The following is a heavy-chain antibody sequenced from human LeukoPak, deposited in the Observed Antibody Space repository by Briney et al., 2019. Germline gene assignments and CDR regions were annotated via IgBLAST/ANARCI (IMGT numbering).Heavy chain of an antibody. D-gene: IGHD6-13*01. CDR1: GDSVSSNSAT. CDR3: ARAPSSSWGYYYYYMDV. V-gene: IGHV6-1*01. CDR2: TYYRSKWYN. Sequence: SQTLSLTCAISGDSVSSNSATWNWIRQSPSRGLEWLGRTYYRSKWYNDYAVSVKSRITINADTSKNQFSLQVNSVTPEDTAVYYCARAPSSSWGYYYYYMDVWGKGTTVTVSS. J-gene: IGHJ6*03.